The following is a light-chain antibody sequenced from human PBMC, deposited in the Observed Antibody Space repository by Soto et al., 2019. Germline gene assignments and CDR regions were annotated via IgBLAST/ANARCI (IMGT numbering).Light chain of an antibody. CDR1: SSDDSGYNY. Sequence: QSALTQPASVSGYPGQSIAISCTGTSSDDSGYNYVSWYQQHPGKAPKLMIYDVSNRPSGVSNRFSGSKSGNTASLTISGLQAEDEADYYCSSYTSSSTLGVFGGGTKVTVL. V-gene: IGLV2-14*01. J-gene: IGLJ2*01. CDR3: SSYTSSSTLGV. CDR2: DVS.